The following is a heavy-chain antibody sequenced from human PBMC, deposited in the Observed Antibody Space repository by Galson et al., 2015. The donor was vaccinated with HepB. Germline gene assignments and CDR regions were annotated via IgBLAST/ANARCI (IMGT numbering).Heavy chain of an antibody. D-gene: IGHD3-3*01. CDR1: GGSISSSSYY. CDR2: IYYSGSA. J-gene: IGHJ4*02. Sequence: TLSLTCTVSGGSISSSSYYWGWIRQPPGKGLEWIGTIYYSGSAHYNPSLKSRVTISVDTPKNQFSLKLTSVTAADTAMYYCARDSTMNTYYDFWSGYYLFDYWGQGTLVTVSS. CDR3: ARDSTMNTYYDFWSGYYLFDY. V-gene: IGHV4-39*07.